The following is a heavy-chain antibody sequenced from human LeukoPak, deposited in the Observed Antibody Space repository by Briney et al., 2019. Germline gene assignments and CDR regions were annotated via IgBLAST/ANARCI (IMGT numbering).Heavy chain of an antibody. Sequence: GGSLRLSCVASGFTFSDAWMTWLRQAPGQGLEWIGLIKRKSDGGTTQYGPPMEGRFTISRDDSKETLYLQMDSVKTEDTAVYYCATGSRGDFWGQGTLVTVSS. J-gene: IGHJ4*02. CDR1: GFTFSDAW. CDR2: IKRKSDGGTT. D-gene: IGHD2-2*01. V-gene: IGHV3-15*05. CDR3: ATGSRGDF.